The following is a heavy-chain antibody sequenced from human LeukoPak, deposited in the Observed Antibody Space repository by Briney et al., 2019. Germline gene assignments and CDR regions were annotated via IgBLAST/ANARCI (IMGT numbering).Heavy chain of an antibody. Sequence: ASVKVSCKASGYTFTTYYMHWVRQAPGHGLEWMGIINPSGGSTRYAQQFQGRITLTRDTSTSAVYMELSSLTSDDTAVYYCAREGLHDPPFWGQGTLVTVSS. CDR2: INPSGGST. J-gene: IGHJ4*02. V-gene: IGHV1-46*01. CDR3: AREGLHDPPF. CDR1: GYTFTTYY.